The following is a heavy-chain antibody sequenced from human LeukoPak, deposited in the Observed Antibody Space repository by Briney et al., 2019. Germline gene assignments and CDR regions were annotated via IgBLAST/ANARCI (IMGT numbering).Heavy chain of an antibody. V-gene: IGHV4-59*01. Sequence: PSETLSLTCTVSSGSISSYYWSWIRQPPGKGLEWIGYIYYSGSTNYNPSLKSRVTISVDTSKNQFSLKLSSVTAADTAVYYCASSSGRYYFDYWGQGTLVTVSS. CDR3: ASSSGRYYFDY. J-gene: IGHJ4*02. D-gene: IGHD6-19*01. CDR2: IYYSGST. CDR1: SGSISSYY.